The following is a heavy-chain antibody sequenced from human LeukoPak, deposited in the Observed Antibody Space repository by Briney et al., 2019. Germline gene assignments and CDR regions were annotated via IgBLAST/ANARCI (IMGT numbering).Heavy chain of an antibody. CDR2: ISYDGSNK. V-gene: IGHV3-30-3*01. CDR3: ARDGRGYSYGSDY. D-gene: IGHD5-18*01. J-gene: IGHJ4*02. Sequence: PGGSLRLSCAASGFTFSSYAMHGVRQAPGKGLERVAVISYDGSNKYYADSVKGRFTISSDNSKNTLYLQMNSLRAEDTAVYYCARDGRGYSYGSDYWGQGTLVTVSS. CDR1: GFTFSSYA.